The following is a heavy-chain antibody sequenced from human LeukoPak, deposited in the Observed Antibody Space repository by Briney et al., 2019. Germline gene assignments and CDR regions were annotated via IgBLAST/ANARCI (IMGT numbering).Heavy chain of an antibody. CDR2: INSDGSST. CDR3: AALAVAGSFDY. Sequence: GGSLRLSCAASGFTFSSYWMHWVRHAPGKGLVWVSRINSDGSSTSYADSVKGRFTISRDNAKNTLYLQMNSLRAEDTAVYYCAALAVAGSFDYWGQGTLVTVSS. CDR1: GFTFSSYW. D-gene: IGHD6-19*01. J-gene: IGHJ4*02. V-gene: IGHV3-74*01.